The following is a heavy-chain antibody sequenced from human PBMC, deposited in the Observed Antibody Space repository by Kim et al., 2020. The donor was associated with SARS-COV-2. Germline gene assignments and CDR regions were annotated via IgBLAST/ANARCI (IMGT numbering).Heavy chain of an antibody. CDR1: GFTVSSNY. CDR2: IYSGGST. V-gene: IGHV3-53*01. D-gene: IGHD3-10*01. CDR3: ARALRTYYYGSGSSSLGY. Sequence: GGSLRLSCAASGFTVSSNYMSWVRQAPGKGLEWVSVIYSGGSTYYADSVKGRFTISRDNSKNTLYLQMNSLRAEDTAVYYCARALRTYYYGSGSSSLGYWGQGTLVTVSS. J-gene: IGHJ4*02.